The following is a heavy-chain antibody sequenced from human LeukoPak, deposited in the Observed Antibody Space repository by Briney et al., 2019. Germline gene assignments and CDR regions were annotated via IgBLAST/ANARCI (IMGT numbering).Heavy chain of an antibody. CDR2: ISSGSTYI. CDR1: GFTFSSYS. Sequence: PGGSLTLSCAASGFTFSSYSMSWVRQAPGKGLEWVSSISSGSTYIYYADSLKGRFTISRDNAKDSLYLQMNSLRAEDTAVYYCARATGLKTEEYFQHWGQGTLVTVSS. J-gene: IGHJ1*01. D-gene: IGHD1-1*01. V-gene: IGHV3-21*01. CDR3: ARATGLKTEEYFQH.